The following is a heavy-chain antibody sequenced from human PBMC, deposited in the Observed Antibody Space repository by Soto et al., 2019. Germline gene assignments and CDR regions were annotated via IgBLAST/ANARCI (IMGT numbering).Heavy chain of an antibody. Sequence: QVQLQESGPGLVKPSGTLSLTCAVFGGSISNSNWWTWVRQPPGKGLDWIGEIFHSGSTNYNSSLMGRVTLSVDKANNQFSLKLRSVTAADTAVYYCAHRPIVGAAIWGQGTLVTVSS. CDR2: IFHSGST. CDR1: GGSISNSNW. J-gene: IGHJ4*02. V-gene: IGHV4-4*02. CDR3: AHRPIVGAAI. D-gene: IGHD1-26*01.